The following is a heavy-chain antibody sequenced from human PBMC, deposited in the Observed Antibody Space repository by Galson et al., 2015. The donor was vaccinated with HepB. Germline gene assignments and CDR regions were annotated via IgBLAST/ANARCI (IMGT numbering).Heavy chain of an antibody. V-gene: IGHV1-3*01. Sequence: SVKVSCKASGYTFTSYAMHWVRQAPGQRLEWMGWINAGNGNTTYSQKFQGRVTMTRNTSISTAYMELSSLRSEDTAVYYCARSPRGTMVRGVIIDYYYYMADWRKGSTVTVSS. CDR3: ARSPRGTMVRGVIIDYYYYMAD. J-gene: IGHJ6*03. D-gene: IGHD3-10*01. CDR1: GYTFTSYA. CDR2: INAGNGNT.